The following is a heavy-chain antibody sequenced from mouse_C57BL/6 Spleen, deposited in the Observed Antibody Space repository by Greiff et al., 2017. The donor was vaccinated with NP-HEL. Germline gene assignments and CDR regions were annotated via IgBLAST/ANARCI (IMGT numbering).Heavy chain of an antibody. CDR3: AREEGSYFDY. J-gene: IGHJ2*01. CDR2: IYPSDSET. D-gene: IGHD3-3*01. Sequence: QVQLKQPGAELVRPGSSVKLSCKASGYTFTSYWMDWVKQRPGQGLEWIGNIYPSDSETHYNQKFKDKATLTVDKSSSTAYMQLSSLTSEDSAVYYCAREEGSYFDYWGQGTTLTVSS. V-gene: IGHV1-61*01. CDR1: GYTFTSYW.